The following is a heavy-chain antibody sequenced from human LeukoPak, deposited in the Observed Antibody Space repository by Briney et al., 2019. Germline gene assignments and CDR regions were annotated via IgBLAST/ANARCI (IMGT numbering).Heavy chain of an antibody. Sequence: PGGSLRLSCAPSGFTFSGSAVHWVRQASGEGLEWVGRIRSKANNYATAYAASVKGRFTISRDDSKNTTYLQMNSLRTEDTAVYYCTRRSPVPGTEKFDYWGQGNLVTVSS. V-gene: IGHV3-73*01. CDR2: IRSKANNYAT. D-gene: IGHD6-19*01. CDR3: TRRSPVPGTEKFDY. CDR1: GFTFSGSA. J-gene: IGHJ4*02.